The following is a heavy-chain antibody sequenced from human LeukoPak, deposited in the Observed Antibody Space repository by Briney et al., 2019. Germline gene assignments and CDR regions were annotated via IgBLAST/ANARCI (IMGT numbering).Heavy chain of an antibody. J-gene: IGHJ4*02. CDR1: GFTFSRYW. D-gene: IGHD3-3*01. V-gene: IGHV3-7*05. CDR3: ARDLLEWYFDY. CDR2: IKQDGSEK. Sequence: GGSLRLSCAASGFTFSRYWMSWVRQAPGKGLEWVANIKQDGSEKYYVDSVRGRFTISRDDAKNSLYLQLNSLRAEDTAVYYCARDLLEWYFDYWGQGTLVTVSS.